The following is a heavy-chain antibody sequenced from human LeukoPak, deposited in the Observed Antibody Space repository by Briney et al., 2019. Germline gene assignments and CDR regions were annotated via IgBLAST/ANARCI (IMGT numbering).Heavy chain of an antibody. J-gene: IGHJ6*02. Sequence: GGSLRLSCVASGFTFSSYSMNWVRQAPGKGLEWVSSISSSSSYIYYADSVKGRFTISRDNAKNSLYLQMNSLRAEDTAVYYCARDEQADSTPDGMDVWGQGTTVTVSS. V-gene: IGHV3-21*01. CDR3: ARDEQADSTPDGMDV. CDR2: ISSSSSYI. CDR1: GFTFSSYS. D-gene: IGHD2-15*01.